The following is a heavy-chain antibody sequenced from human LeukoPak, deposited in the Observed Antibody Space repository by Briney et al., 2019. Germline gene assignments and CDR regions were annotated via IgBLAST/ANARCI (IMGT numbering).Heavy chain of an antibody. CDR2: IKSGDRSI. V-gene: IGHV3-48*03. D-gene: IGHD3-10*02. CDR1: GFTFFYYE. CDR3: AELGITMIGGV. Sequence: GGSLRLSCATSGFTFFYYEMNWVRQAPGKGLEWVSYIKSGDRSIYYADSVKGRFTISRDNSKNTLYLQMNSLRAEDTAVYYCAELGITMIGGVWGKGTTVTISS. J-gene: IGHJ6*04.